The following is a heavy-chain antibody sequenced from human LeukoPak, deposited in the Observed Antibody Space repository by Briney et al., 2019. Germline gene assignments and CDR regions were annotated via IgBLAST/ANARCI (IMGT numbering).Heavy chain of an antibody. J-gene: IGHJ4*02. Sequence: GGSLRRSCAVSGFTFSSYGMSWVRQAPGRGLEGVSAISGSGGSTYYADSVKGRFTISRDNSKNTLYLQMNSLRAEDTAVYYCARDQALRSTPDYWGQGTLVTVSS. CDR3: ARDQALRSTPDY. D-gene: IGHD5/OR15-5a*01. CDR2: ISGSGGST. CDR1: GFTFSSYG. V-gene: IGHV3-23*01.